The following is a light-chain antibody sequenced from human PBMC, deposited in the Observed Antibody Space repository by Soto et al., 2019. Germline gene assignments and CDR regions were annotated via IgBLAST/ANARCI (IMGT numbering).Light chain of an antibody. V-gene: IGKV1-39*01. Sequence: DIQMTQSPSSLSASVGETITITCRASQSISSSLNWFQHSTGQPPQLLLFAASNLHAGVPPRFSGSGSGTSFSLTTRSLQPEEFATYYCQQTFNLPRTFGPGTKVDIK. CDR2: AAS. CDR1: QSISSS. CDR3: QQTFNLPRT. J-gene: IGKJ1*01.